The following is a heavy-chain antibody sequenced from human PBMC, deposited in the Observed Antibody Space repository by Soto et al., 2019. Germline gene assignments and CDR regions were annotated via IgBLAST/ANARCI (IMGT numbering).Heavy chain of an antibody. CDR3: ARGYCTTNICDPWFDP. Sequence: LKISCTGVGYSFTSYWIGWVRQMPGKGLEWMGIIYPGDSDTRYSPSFQGQVAISADKSISTVYLQWSSLKASDTAMYYCARGYCTTNICDPWFDPWGQGTLVTVSS. V-gene: IGHV5-51*01. D-gene: IGHD2-8*01. CDR2: IYPGDSDT. J-gene: IGHJ5*02. CDR1: GYSFTSYW.